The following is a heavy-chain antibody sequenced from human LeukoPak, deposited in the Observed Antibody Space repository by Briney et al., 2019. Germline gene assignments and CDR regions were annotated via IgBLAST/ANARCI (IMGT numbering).Heavy chain of an antibody. CDR3: ARGHSSGWGRAYYFGY. Sequence: GGSLRLSCAASGFTFSDYYMSWIRQAPGKGLEWVSYISSSGSTIYYADSVKGRFTISRDNAKNSLYLQMNSLRAEDTAVYYCARGHSSGWGRAYYFGYWGQGTLVTVSS. CDR1: GFTFSDYY. CDR2: ISSSGSTI. V-gene: IGHV3-11*01. J-gene: IGHJ4*02. D-gene: IGHD6-19*01.